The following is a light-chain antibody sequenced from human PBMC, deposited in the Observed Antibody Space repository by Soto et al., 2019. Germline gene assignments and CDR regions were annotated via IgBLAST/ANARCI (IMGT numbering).Light chain of an antibody. CDR2: WAS. CDR1: QSVLYSSNNKNY. Sequence: DIVMTQSPDSLAVSLGERATINCKSSQSVLYSSNNKNYLVWYQQKPGQPPKLPIYWASTPESGVPDRFSGSGSGTDFTLSISSLQAEDVAVYYCQQDYSTPLTFGGGTKVEIK. V-gene: IGKV4-1*01. J-gene: IGKJ4*01. CDR3: QQDYSTPLT.